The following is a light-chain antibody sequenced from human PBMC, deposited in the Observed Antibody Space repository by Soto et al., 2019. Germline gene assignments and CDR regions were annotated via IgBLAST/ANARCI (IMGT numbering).Light chain of an antibody. V-gene: IGKV1-33*01. CDR1: QDISNY. J-gene: IGKJ4*01. CDR3: QQYDQLPLT. Sequence: DIQMTQSPSSLSASVGDRVTITCQASQDISNYLNWYQQKPGKAPKLLIYDASNLKTGGLSRFSGSGSGTDFSFTISSLQPEDVATYYCQQYDQLPLTFGGGTKVEIK. CDR2: DAS.